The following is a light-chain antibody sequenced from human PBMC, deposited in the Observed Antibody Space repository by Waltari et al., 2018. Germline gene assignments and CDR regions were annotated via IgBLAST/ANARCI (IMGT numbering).Light chain of an antibody. J-gene: IGLJ2*01. CDR2: GQD. V-gene: IGLV3-19*01. CDR1: SLRRSS. CDR3: LSRDISSTRF. Sequence: SSELTQDPPVSVALGQTVRITCQGDSLRRSSASWYQQRPGQAPVLVFYGQDNRPSGIPDRFSGSTSGDTATLTITGTQAEDEADYYCLSRDISSTRFFGGGTRLTV.